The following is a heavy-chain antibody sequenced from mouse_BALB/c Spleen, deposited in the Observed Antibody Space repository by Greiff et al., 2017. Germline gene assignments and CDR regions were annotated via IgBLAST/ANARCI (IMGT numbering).Heavy chain of an antibody. D-gene: IGHD2-3*01. Sequence: EVKLMESGGGLVKPGGSLKLSCAASGFAFSSYDMSWVRQTPEKRLEWVAYISSGGGSTYYPDTVKGRFTISRDNAKNTLFLQMTSLRSEDTAMYYCARGDGYYDYAMDYWGQGTSVTVSS. CDR1: GFAFSSYD. CDR3: ARGDGYYDYAMDY. CDR2: ISSGGGST. V-gene: IGHV5-12-1*01. J-gene: IGHJ4*01.